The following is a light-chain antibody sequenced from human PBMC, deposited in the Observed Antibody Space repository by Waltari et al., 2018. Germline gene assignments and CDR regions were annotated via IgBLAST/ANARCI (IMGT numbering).Light chain of an antibody. CDR1: QRFLHSHTHMY. CDR3: MQALQTPRT. V-gene: IGKV2-28*01. Sequence: IAMTQSPFSLPVTSGLLVSVPCSSTQRFLHSHTHMYLDWYVQEPGQSPQLLIYLGSNRASGVPDRFSGRGSGTYVTLKISRVETEDGGVYYCMQALQTPRTFGQGTKVEI. CDR2: LGS. J-gene: IGKJ1*01.